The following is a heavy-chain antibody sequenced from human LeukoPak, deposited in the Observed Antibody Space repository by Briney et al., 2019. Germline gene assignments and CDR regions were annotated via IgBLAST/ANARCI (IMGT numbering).Heavy chain of an antibody. Sequence: SETLSLTCTVSGGSISSSSYYWGWIRQPPGKGLEWIGYIYDSGSTNYNPSLKSRGTISVDTSKNQFSLKLSSVTAADTAVYYCARAEIPVYDSSGYPDAFDIWGQGTMVTVSS. CDR3: ARAEIPVYDSSGYPDAFDI. J-gene: IGHJ3*02. V-gene: IGHV4-61*05. D-gene: IGHD3-22*01. CDR2: IYDSGST. CDR1: GGSISSSSYY.